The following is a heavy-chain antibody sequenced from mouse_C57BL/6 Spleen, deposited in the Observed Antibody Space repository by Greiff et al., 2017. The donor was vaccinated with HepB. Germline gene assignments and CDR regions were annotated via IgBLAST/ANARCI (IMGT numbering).Heavy chain of an antibody. CDR2: ISYDGSN. CDR1: GYSITSGYY. J-gene: IGHJ4*01. V-gene: IGHV3-6*01. D-gene: IGHD1-1*01. CDR3: ARAGGSSYTLSYAMDY. Sequence: EVKLVESGPGLVKPSQSLSLTCSVTGYSITSGYYWNWIRQFPGNKLEWMGYISYDGSNNYNPSLKNRISITRDTSKNQFFLKLNSVTTEDTATYYCARAGGSSYTLSYAMDYWGQGTSVTVSS.